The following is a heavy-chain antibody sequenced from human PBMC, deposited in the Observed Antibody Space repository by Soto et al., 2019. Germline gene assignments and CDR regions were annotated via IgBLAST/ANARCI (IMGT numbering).Heavy chain of an antibody. J-gene: IGHJ5*02. Sequence: SGPTLGNPRAPFTLTETVSGLSLTNGRRGVSWIRQPPGKALEGLAHIFSNDDKSYSTSLKSSLTISKDISRSQVVLTMTNMDPVDSATYYCALIKDCSRTDCYLASFDPWGQGTLVTVSS. CDR2: IFSNDDK. V-gene: IGHV2-26*01. CDR3: ALIKDCSRTDCYLASFDP. D-gene: IGHD2-2*01. CDR1: GLSLTNGRRG.